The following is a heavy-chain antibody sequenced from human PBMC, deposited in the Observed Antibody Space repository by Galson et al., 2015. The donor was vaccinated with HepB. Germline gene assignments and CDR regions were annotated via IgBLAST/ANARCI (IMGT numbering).Heavy chain of an antibody. CDR1: GGSISSSSYY. V-gene: IGHV4-39*01. D-gene: IGHD3-22*01. Sequence: ETLSLTCTVSGGSISSSSYYWGWIRQPPGKGLEWIGSIYYSGSTYYNPSLKSRVTISVDTSKNQFSLKLSSVTAADTAVYYCASDYYYDSSGYYAFDIWGQGTMVTVSS. CDR2: IYYSGST. J-gene: IGHJ3*02. CDR3: ASDYYYDSSGYYAFDI.